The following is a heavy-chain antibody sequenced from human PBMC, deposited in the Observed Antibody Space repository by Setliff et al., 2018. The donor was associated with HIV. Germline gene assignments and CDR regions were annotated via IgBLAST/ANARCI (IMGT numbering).Heavy chain of an antibody. CDR1: GYTFTSYA. CDR3: ARGYCSSTSCQYYLNY. V-gene: IGHV1-3*01. Sequence: AASVKVSCKASGYTFTSYAIHWVRRAPGQRLEWMGWINADNGETRYSQKFQGRVTITRDTSATTAYMELSSLRSEDTAAYYCARGYCSSTSCQYYLNYWGQGTLVTVSS. J-gene: IGHJ4*02. D-gene: IGHD2-2*01. CDR2: INADNGET.